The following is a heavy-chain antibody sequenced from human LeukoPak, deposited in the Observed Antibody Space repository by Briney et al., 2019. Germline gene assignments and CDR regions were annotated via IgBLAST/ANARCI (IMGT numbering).Heavy chain of an antibody. Sequence: QPGGSLRLSYAVSGLTLSNYGMSWVRQAPGKGLEWVSGISGSGGNTYYADSVKGRFTISRDNSKNTLYLQMNSLRAEDTAVYFCAKRGVVIRVILVGFHKEAYYFDSWGQGALVTVSS. J-gene: IGHJ4*02. CDR1: GLTLSNYG. CDR2: ISGSGGNT. CDR3: AKRGVVIRVILVGFHKEAYYFDS. V-gene: IGHV3-23*01. D-gene: IGHD3-22*01.